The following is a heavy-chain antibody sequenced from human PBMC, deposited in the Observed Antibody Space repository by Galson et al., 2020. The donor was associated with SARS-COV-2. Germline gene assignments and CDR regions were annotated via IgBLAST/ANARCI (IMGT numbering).Heavy chain of an antibody. Sequence: SVKVSCKASGGTFSTYALNWVRQARGQGLEWMGGIIPVFNTLTYAQNFQGRVIITADESTNTVYMELRRLRSEDTAVYYCARDPFPSLGATTLGGAFDIWGQGATVTVSS. D-gene: IGHD1-26*01. J-gene: IGHJ3*02. V-gene: IGHV1-69*13. CDR1: GGTFSTYA. CDR2: IIPVFNTL. CDR3: ARDPFPSLGATTLGGAFDI.